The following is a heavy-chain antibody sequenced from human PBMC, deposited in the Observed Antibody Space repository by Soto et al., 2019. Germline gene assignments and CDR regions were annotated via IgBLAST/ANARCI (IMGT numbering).Heavy chain of an antibody. V-gene: IGHV4-4*02. D-gene: IGHD6-13*01. CDR3: ARVSSSWGLVSYFDY. Sequence: PSETLSLTSAVSGTSISSSNWWSWVRQPPGKGLEWIGEIYHSGSTNYDPSLKSRVTISVDKSKNQFSLKLSSVTAADTAVYYCARVSSSWGLVSYFDYWGQGTLVTVSS. J-gene: IGHJ4*02. CDR1: GTSISSSNW. CDR2: IYHSGST.